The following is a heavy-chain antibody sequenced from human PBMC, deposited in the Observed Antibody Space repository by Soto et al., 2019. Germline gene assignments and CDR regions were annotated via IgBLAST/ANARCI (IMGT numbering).Heavy chain of an antibody. CDR3: ARDFTGSYIGPDY. J-gene: IGHJ4*02. D-gene: IGHD1-26*01. V-gene: IGHV1-3*01. CDR2: INAGNGNT. CDR1: GYTFTSYA. Sequence: ASVKVSCKASGYTFTSYAMHWVRQAPGQRLEWMGWINAGNGNTKYSQKFQGRVTITRDTSAGTAYMELSSLRSEDTAVYYCARDFTGSYIGPDYWGQGTLVTVSS.